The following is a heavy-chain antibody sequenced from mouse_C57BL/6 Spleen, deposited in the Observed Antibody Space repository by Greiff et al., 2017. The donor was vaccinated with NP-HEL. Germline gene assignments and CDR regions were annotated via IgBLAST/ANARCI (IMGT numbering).Heavy chain of an antibody. J-gene: IGHJ4*01. CDR3: ARDYGPYAMDY. CDR2: ISYDGSN. V-gene: IGHV3-6*01. Sequence: VQLQQSGPGLVKPSQSLSLTCSVTGYSITSGYYWNWIRQFPGNKLEWMGYISYDGSNNYNPSLKNRISITRDTSKNQFFLKLNSVTTEDTATYYCARDYGPYAMDYWGQGTSVTVSS. CDR1: GYSITSGYY. D-gene: IGHD1-1*02.